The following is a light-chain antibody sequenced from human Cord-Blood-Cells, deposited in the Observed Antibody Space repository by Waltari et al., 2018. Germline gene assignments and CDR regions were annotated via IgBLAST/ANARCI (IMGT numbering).Light chain of an antibody. CDR3: SSYTSSSTRV. J-gene: IGLJ3*02. CDR2: DVS. V-gene: IGLV2-14*01. Sequence: QSALTQPASVSGSPGQSITISCTGTRSDVGGSNYVSWYQQHPGKAPKLMIYDVSNRPSGVSNRFSGSKSGNTASLTISGLQAEDEADYYCSSYTSSSTRVFGGGTKLTVL. CDR1: RSDVGGSNY.